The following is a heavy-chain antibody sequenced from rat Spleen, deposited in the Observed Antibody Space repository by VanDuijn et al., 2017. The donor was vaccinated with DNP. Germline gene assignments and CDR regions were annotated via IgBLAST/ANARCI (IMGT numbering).Heavy chain of an antibody. CDR1: GFIFSDFY. V-gene: IGHV5-29*01. CDR3: ARQDPFDY. Sequence: EVQLVESDGGLVQPGRSLQLSCAASGFIFSDFYMAWVRQAPTKGLEWVATIAYDGFTTYYRDSVKGRFTIPRDNAKTTLYLQMDSLRSEDTATYYCARQDPFDYWGQGVMVTVSS. CDR2: IAYDGFTT. J-gene: IGHJ2*01.